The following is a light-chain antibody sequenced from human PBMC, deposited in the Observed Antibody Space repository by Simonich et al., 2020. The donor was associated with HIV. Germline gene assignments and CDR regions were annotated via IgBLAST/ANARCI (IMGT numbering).Light chain of an antibody. V-gene: IGKV4-1*01. J-gene: IGKJ4*01. CDR1: QNILYSSNNRHH. CDR3: QQYYSTPLT. Sequence: DIVMTQSQDSLAVSLGEWATINCKSSQNILYSSNNRHHLAWYQKKPGQPPKLLIHCASTRESGVPDRFSGSGSGTDFTLTISSLQAEDVAVYYCQQYYSTPLTFGGGTKVEI. CDR2: CAS.